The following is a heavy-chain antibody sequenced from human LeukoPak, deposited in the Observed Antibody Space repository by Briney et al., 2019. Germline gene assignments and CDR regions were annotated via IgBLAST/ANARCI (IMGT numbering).Heavy chain of an antibody. CDR3: AKGKDYYLDY. Sequence: GGSLRLSCAASGFTFSSYGMSWVRQAPGKGLEWVSAISGSGGSTYYADSVKGRFTISRDNSKNTLYVQMNSLRAEDTAVYYCAKGKDYYLDYWGQGTLATVSS. D-gene: IGHD3-10*01. CDR1: GFTFSSYG. J-gene: IGHJ4*02. CDR2: ISGSGGST. V-gene: IGHV3-23*01.